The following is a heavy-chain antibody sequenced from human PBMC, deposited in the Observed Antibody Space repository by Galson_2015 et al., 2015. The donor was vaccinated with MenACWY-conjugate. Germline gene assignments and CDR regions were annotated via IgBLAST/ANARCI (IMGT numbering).Heavy chain of an antibody. J-gene: IGHJ4*02. CDR2: ISYDGSKK. Sequence: SLRLSCAASGFIVSNYAIHWVRQAPGKGLEWVALISYDGSKKYYADSVKGRVTISRDNSKNTLYLQVNSLRAEDTAVYYCARGRHSGYDQYYFDYWGQGTLVTVSS. CDR1: GFIVSNYA. D-gene: IGHD5-12*01. CDR3: ARGRHSGYDQYYFDY. V-gene: IGHV3-30*04.